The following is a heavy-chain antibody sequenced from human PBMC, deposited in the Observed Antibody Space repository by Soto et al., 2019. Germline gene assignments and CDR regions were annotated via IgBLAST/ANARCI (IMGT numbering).Heavy chain of an antibody. CDR3: ARADLIAVAGRGGWFDP. CDR2: INPNSGGT. J-gene: IGHJ5*02. Sequence: GASVKVSCKASGYTFTGYYMHWVRQAPGQGLEWMGWINPNSGGTNYAQKFQGWVTMTRDTSISTAYMELSRLRSDDTAVYYCARADLIAVAGRGGWFDPWSQGSLVTVSA. D-gene: IGHD6-19*01. V-gene: IGHV1-2*04. CDR1: GYTFTGYY.